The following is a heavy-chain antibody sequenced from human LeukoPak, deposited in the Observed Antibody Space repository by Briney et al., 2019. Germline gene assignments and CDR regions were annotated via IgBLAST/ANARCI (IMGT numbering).Heavy chain of an antibody. Sequence: GGSLRLSCAASRFTFSSYAMSWVRQAPGKGLEWVSAIRGSGGSTYYADSVKGRFTISRDNSKNTLYLQIDRLRAEDTAVYYCAKDKERQQLVLAEYFQHWGQGTLVTVSS. CDR2: IRGSGGST. J-gene: IGHJ1*01. CDR1: RFTFSSYA. CDR3: AKDKERQQLVLAEYFQH. V-gene: IGHV3-23*01. D-gene: IGHD6-13*01.